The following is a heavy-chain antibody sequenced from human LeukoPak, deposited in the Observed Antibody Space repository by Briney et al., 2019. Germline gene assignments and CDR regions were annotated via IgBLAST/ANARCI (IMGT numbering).Heavy chain of an antibody. CDR2: ISYDGGNK. CDR3: ARDGDNHYDSSGYYMYYFDY. V-gene: IGHV3-30-3*01. J-gene: IGHJ4*02. D-gene: IGHD3-22*01. Sequence: GGSLRLSCAASGFSFSNYAMNWVRQARGKGLEWVAVISYDGGNKYYADSVKGRFTISRDNSKNTLYLQMNSLRAEDTAVYYCARDGDNHYDSSGYYMYYFDYWGQGTLVTVSS. CDR1: GFSFSNYA.